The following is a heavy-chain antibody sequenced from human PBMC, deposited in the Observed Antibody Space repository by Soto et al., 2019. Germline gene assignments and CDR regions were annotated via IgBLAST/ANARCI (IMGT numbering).Heavy chain of an antibody. CDR1: GFTFTHYG. D-gene: IGHD6-13*01. Sequence: GASVKVSCKTSGFTFTHYGIRWVRQAPGQGLEWMGWISAYNGATNYAQKFRDRLTMTTDASTSTAYMELRSLRSDDTAVYSCARASNASNWDYWGQGTLVTVS. CDR2: ISAYNGAT. CDR3: ARASNASNWDY. V-gene: IGHV1-18*01. J-gene: IGHJ4*02.